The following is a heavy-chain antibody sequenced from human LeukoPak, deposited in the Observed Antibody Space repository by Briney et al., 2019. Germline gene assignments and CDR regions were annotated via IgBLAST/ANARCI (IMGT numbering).Heavy chain of an antibody. CDR1: GFTFSTYS. V-gene: IGHV3-21*04. J-gene: IGHJ4*02. Sequence: GGSLRLSCAASGFTFSTYSMNWVRQAPGKGLEWVSSISSSSSYIYYADSVKGRFTISRDNAKNSLYLQMNSLRAEDTAVYYCARDRGGYDLRYFDYWGQGTLVTVSS. CDR2: ISSSSSYI. CDR3: ARDRGGYDLRYFDY. D-gene: IGHD5-12*01.